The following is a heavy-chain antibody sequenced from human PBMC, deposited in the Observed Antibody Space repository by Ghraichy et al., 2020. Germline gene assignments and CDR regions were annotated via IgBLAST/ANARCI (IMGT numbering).Heavy chain of an antibody. CDR2: ISSSSTI. CDR1: GFTFSSYS. J-gene: IGHJ5*02. Sequence: GESLRLSCAASGFTFSSYSMNWVRQAPGKGLEWVSYISSSSTIYYLDSVKGRLTIFRDNAKNSLYLQMNSLRAEDTAVYYCARDHCSGGSCYSVGWFDPWGQGTLVTVSS. V-gene: IGHV3-48*01. D-gene: IGHD2-15*01. CDR3: ARDHCSGGSCYSVGWFDP.